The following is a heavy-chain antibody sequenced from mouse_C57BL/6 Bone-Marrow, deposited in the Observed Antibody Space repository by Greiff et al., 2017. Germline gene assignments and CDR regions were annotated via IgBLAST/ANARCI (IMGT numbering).Heavy chain of an antibody. CDR2: IWSGGST. CDR3: SLLRGFAY. CDR1: GFSLTSYG. D-gene: IGHD1-2*01. J-gene: IGHJ3*01. Sequence: VQLVESGPGLVQPSQSLSITCTVSGFSLTSYGVHWVRQSPGKGLEWLGAIWSGGSTDYNAAFISRLSISKDNSKSQVFFKMNSLQADDTAIYYCSLLRGFAYWGQGTLVTVSA. V-gene: IGHV2-2*01.